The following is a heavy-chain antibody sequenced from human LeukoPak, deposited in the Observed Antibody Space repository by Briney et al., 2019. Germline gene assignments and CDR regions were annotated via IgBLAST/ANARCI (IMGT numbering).Heavy chain of an antibody. V-gene: IGHV3-48*03. CDR2: ISSSGSTI. CDR3: ARDGTLWFGELSPYYGMDV. D-gene: IGHD3-10*01. Sequence: PGGSLRLSCAASGFTFSSYEMNWVRQAPGKGLEWVSYISSSGSTIYYADSVKGRFTIPRDNAKNSLYLQMNSLRAEDTAVYYCARDGTLWFGELSPYYGMDVWGQGTTVTVSS. J-gene: IGHJ6*02. CDR1: GFTFSSYE.